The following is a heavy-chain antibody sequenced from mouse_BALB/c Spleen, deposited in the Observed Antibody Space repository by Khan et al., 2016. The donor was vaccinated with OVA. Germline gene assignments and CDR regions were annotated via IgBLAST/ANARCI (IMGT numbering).Heavy chain of an antibody. J-gene: IGHJ2*01. Sequence: QVQLQQSGAELVKPGTSVKLSCKASGYTFTDYWIHWVKQRPGQGLEWIGEINPRNGRTNYNEKVKSKATLTVDKSSSTAYMQLNSLTSEDSAVYHCAREGYYYGSKRDFDFWGQGTTLTVSS. CDR2: INPRNGRT. CDR3: AREGYYYGSKRDFDF. V-gene: IGHV1S81*02. CDR1: GYTFTDYW. D-gene: IGHD1-1*01.